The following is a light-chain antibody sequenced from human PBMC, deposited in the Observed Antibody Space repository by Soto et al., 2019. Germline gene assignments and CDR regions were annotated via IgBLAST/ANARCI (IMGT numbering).Light chain of an antibody. CDR3: QQYDNLPIT. V-gene: IGKV1-33*01. Sequence: GARVTITCQASQDVGKYLTWYQQRPGKAPNLLIYDAASLETGVPSRFSGSGSGTDFTFTISSLQPEDIATYYCQQYDNLPITFGQGTRLEIK. CDR1: QDVGKY. J-gene: IGKJ5*01. CDR2: DAA.